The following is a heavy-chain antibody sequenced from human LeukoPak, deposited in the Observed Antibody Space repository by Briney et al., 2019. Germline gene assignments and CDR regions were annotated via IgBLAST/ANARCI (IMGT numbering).Heavy chain of an antibody. CDR2: IVVGSGNT. CDR3: AAVPRHYYGMDV. CDR1: GFTFTSSA. J-gene: IGHJ6*02. V-gene: IGHV1-58*01. Sequence: GTSVKVSCKASGFTFTSSAVQWVRQARGQRLEWIGWIVVGSGNTNYAQKFQERVTITRDMSTSIAYMELSSLRSEDTAVYYCAAVPRHYYGMDVWGQGTTVTVSS.